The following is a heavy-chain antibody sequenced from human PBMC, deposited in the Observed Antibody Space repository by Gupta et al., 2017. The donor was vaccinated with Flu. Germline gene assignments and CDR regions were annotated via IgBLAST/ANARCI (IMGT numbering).Heavy chain of an antibody. Sequence: QVQLQQWGAGLLKPSETLSLTCAVYGGSFSGYYWSWIRQPPGKGLEWIGEINHSGSTNYNPSLKSRVTISVDTSKNQFSLKLSSVTAADTAAYYCARGRGTMIVVATYYFDYWGQGTLVTVSS. J-gene: IGHJ4*02. V-gene: IGHV4-34*01. CDR3: ARGRGTMIVVATYYFDY. CDR2: INHSGST. CDR1: GGSFSGYY. D-gene: IGHD3-22*01.